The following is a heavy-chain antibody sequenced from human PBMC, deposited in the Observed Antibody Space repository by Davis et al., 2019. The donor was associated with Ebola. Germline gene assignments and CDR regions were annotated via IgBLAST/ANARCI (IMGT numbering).Heavy chain of an antibody. J-gene: IGHJ4*02. CDR1: GFTFGDYA. V-gene: IGHV3-33*01. CDR2: YHGSNK. D-gene: IGHD2-8*01. Sequence: PGGSLRFSCAASGFTFGDYAMSWVRQAPGKGLEWVAYHGSNKLYADAVKGRFTISRDNSKNTLYLQMSSLRAEDTAVYYCARHGTDIMTSYFDYWGQGTRVTVSS. CDR3: ARHGTDIMTSYFDY.